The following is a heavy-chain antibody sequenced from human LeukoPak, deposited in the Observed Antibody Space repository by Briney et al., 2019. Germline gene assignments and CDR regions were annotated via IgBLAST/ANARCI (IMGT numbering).Heavy chain of an antibody. CDR3: ARPPPGFIAGKYYFDF. CDR1: GYTFTNYA. J-gene: IGHJ4*02. Sequence: ASVKVSCKASGYTFTNYAMNWVRQAPGQGLEWMGWINTDTKKATYAQDFTGRFVFSLDTSVSTAYLQISSLKAEDTAVYCCARPPPGFIAGKYYFDFWGQGTLVTVSS. D-gene: IGHD6-13*01. CDR2: INTDTKKA. V-gene: IGHV7-4-1*02.